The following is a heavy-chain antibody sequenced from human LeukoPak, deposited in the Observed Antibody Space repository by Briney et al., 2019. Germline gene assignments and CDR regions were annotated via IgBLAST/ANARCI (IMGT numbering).Heavy chain of an antibody. CDR2: IYYSGST. Sequence: PSETLSLTCTVSGGSITSYYWSWIRQPPGKGLEWIGYIYYSGSTNYNPSLKSRVTISVDTSKNQFSLTLSSVTAAYTAVYYCASLSHLYWYFDLWGRGTLVTVSS. V-gene: IGHV4-59*01. CDR3: ASLSHLYWYFDL. J-gene: IGHJ2*01. CDR1: GGSITSYY.